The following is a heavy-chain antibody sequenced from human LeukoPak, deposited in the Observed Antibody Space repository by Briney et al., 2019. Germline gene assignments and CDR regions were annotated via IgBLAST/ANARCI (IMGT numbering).Heavy chain of an antibody. Sequence: GGSLRLSCAASGFTFDNYAMSWVRQAPGKGLEWVSSISGSGYNTYYADSVKGRFIISRDNSKNTLYLQMSGLRAEDMAVYYCAKDNRAFCTSGVCSSFDYWGQGTLVTVSS. CDR2: ISGSGYNT. V-gene: IGHV3-23*01. D-gene: IGHD2-8*01. CDR1: GFTFDNYA. J-gene: IGHJ4*02. CDR3: AKDNRAFCTSGVCSSFDY.